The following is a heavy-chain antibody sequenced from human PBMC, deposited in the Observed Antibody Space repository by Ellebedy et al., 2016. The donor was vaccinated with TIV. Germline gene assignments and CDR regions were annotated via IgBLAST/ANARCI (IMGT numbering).Heavy chain of an antibody. D-gene: IGHD6-19*01. CDR3: VRMSSGWSSLDQ. Sequence: GGSLRLXXAASGFTFSSYAMSWVRQAPGKGLEWVSRINSDGSSTNYADSVRGRFTISRDNAKNTLYLQMNSLRADDTAVYYCVRMSSGWSSLDQWGQGALVTVSS. CDR1: GFTFSSYA. J-gene: IGHJ4*02. V-gene: IGHV3-74*01. CDR2: INSDGSST.